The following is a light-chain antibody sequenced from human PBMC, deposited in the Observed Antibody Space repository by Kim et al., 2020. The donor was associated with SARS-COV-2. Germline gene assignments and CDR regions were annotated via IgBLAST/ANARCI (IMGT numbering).Light chain of an antibody. CDR2: SDD. CDR3: ASWYDSLSGPV. Sequence: QSVLTQPPSVSEAPRQRVTISCSGGTSNIGNNGVIWYQQLPGKAPKVLVYSDDLLPSGVSDRFSGPKSGTSASLAISALQAEDEADYYCASWYDSLSGPVFGGGTQLTVL. V-gene: IGLV1-36*01. J-gene: IGLJ2*01. CDR1: TSNIGNNG.